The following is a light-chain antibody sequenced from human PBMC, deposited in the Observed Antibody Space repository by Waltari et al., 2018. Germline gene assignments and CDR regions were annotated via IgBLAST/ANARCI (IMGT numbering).Light chain of an antibody. CDR1: QSLVHSDGNTY. CDR3: MQGTHWPPT. J-gene: IGKJ1*01. V-gene: IGKV2-30*02. CDR2: EVF. Sequence: DVVMTQSPLSLPVTLGQPASISCRSSQSLVHSDGNTYLNWFHQRPGQSPRRLIYEVFNRDFGGPDRFRGRASGTEFTLKISRVEAEDVGVYYCMQGTHWPPTFGQGTKVEIK.